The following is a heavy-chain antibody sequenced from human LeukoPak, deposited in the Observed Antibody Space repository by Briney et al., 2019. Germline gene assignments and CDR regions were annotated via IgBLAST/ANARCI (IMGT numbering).Heavy chain of an antibody. CDR1: GGSFGDFY. V-gene: IGHV4-34*01. CDR3: ARGRQLLSDY. D-gene: IGHD6-6*01. Sequence: PSETLSLTCAVSGGSFGDFYWSWIRQPPGKGLEWIGEINHSGSTNYNPSLKSRVTISVDTSKNQFSLKLSSVTAADTAVYYCARGRQLLSDYWGQGTLVTVSS. J-gene: IGHJ4*02. CDR2: INHSGST.